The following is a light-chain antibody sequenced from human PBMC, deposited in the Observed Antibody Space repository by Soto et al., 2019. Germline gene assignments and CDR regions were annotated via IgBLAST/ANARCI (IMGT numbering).Light chain of an antibody. V-gene: IGLV2-14*01. Sequence: QSVLTQPASVSGSPGQSITISCTGTSSDVGGYNYVSWYQQLLGEAPTLIIYEVSNRPSGVSNRFSGSKSGNTASLTISGLQTEDEADYYCGSYNSNSALTFGGGTKLTVL. CDR1: SSDVGGYNY. J-gene: IGLJ2*01. CDR3: GSYNSNSALT. CDR2: EVS.